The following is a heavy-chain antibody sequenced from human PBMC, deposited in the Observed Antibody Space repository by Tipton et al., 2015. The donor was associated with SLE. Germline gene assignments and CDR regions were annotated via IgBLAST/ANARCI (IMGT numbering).Heavy chain of an antibody. Sequence: TLSLTCTVSDENIRNYYWSWIRQPPGKGLEWIGYIYYSGITSYNPSLKSRVTISVDTSKNQFSLKLSSVTAADTAVYFCARGELYSGASLYYFEYWGQGTLVTVSS. CDR1: DENIRNYY. V-gene: IGHV4-59*13. CDR3: ARGELYSGASLYYFEY. D-gene: IGHD1-7*01. CDR2: IYYSGIT. J-gene: IGHJ4*02.